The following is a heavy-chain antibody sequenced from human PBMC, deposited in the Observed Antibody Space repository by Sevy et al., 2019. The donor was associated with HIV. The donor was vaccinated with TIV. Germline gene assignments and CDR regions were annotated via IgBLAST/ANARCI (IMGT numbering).Heavy chain of an antibody. CDR2: IKQDGSEK. D-gene: IGHD4-17*01. CDR1: GFTFSSYW. V-gene: IGHV3-7*01. Sequence: GGSLRLSCAASGFTFSSYWMSWVRQAPGKGLEWVANIKQDGSEKYYVDSVKGRFTISRDNSKSTVYLQMNSLRPEDTAVYYCVKGPHPAVTTSYGLDVWGQGTTVTVSS. J-gene: IGHJ6*02. CDR3: VKGPHPAVTTSYGLDV.